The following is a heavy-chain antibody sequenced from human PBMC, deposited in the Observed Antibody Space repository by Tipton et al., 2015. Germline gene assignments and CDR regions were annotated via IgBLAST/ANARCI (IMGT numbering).Heavy chain of an antibody. CDR2: IFHRGDT. J-gene: IGHJ4*02. Sequence: LRLSCDVSGYSISSGYYWGWIRQPPGKGLEWIGSIFHRGDTNYNPSLKSRVTISLDTSKNHFSLKLNSVTAADTAVYYCARGLLLWFGMSDYWGRGTLVTVSS. CDR3: ARGLLLWFGMSDY. D-gene: IGHD3-10*01. CDR1: GYSISSGYY. V-gene: IGHV4-38-2*01.